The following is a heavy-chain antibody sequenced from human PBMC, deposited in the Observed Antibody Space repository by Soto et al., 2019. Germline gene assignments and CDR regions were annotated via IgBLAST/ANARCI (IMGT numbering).Heavy chain of an antibody. CDR3: ARDTGLAPTVWGY. V-gene: IGHV4-31*03. CDR1: GDSIRGGGHY. J-gene: IGHJ4*03. Sequence: QVQLQESGPGLVKPSQTLSLTCSVSGDSIRGGGHYWNWIRQFPGKGLEWIGYVYHSGITHYNPSLRGRLTISIDTSKNQFSLRLISVTAADTALYYCARDTGLAPTVWGYWGHGTQVTVSS. CDR2: VYHSGIT. D-gene: IGHD7-27*01.